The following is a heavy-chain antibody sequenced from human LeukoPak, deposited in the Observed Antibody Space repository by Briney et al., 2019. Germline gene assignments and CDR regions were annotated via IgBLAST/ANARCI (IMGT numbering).Heavy chain of an antibody. D-gene: IGHD6-19*01. CDR2: ISRSSTYI. J-gene: IGHJ4*02. CDR1: GFTFSSYS. V-gene: IGHV3-21*01. Sequence: GGSLRLSCAASGFTFSSYSMNWVRQAPGKGLEWVSSISRSSTYIYYADSVKGRFTISRDNAKNSLYLQMNSLRAEDTAVYYCARDGSSSGCELDYGAQGTRVTVSS. CDR3: ARDGSSSGCELDY.